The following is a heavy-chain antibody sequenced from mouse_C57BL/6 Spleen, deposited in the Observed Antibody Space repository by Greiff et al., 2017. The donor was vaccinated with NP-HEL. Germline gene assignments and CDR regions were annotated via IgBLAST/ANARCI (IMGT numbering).Heavy chain of an antibody. Sequence: EVKLMESGPELVKPGASVKIPCKASGYTFTDYNMDWVKQSHGKSLEWIGDINPNNGGTIYNQKFKGKATLTVDKSSSTAYMELRSLTSEDTAVYYCARSTDGYYVRFDYWGQGTTLTVSS. CDR1: GYTFTDYN. J-gene: IGHJ2*01. CDR3: ARSTDGYYVRFDY. D-gene: IGHD2-3*01. V-gene: IGHV1-18*01. CDR2: INPNNGGT.